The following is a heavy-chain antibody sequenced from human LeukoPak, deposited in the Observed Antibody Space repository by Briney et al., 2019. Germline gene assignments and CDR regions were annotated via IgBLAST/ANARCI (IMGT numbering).Heavy chain of an antibody. CDR1: GLTFSDFW. Sequence: GGSLRLSCAASGLTFSDFWMPWVRQPPGKGLVWVALVKGDGRTTIYADSVKGRFTISRDNAKNTLYLQMNSLRADDSGVYYCATGHSYGYDYWGQGVLVTVSS. J-gene: IGHJ4*02. CDR2: VKGDGRTT. V-gene: IGHV3-74*01. D-gene: IGHD5-18*01. CDR3: ATGHSYGYDY.